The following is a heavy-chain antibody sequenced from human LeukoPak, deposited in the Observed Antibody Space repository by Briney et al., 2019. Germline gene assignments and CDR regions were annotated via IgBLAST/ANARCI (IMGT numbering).Heavy chain of an antibody. D-gene: IGHD6-6*01. CDR1: GFTFSSYG. CDR3: ARGGASRPDY. J-gene: IGHJ4*02. CDR2: ISSSSSTI. V-gene: IGHV3-48*02. Sequence: PGGSLRLSCAASGFTFSSYGTDWVRQAPGKGLEWVSYISSSSSTISYADSVKGRFTISRDNAKNSLYLQMNSLRDEDTAVYYCARGGASRPDYWGQGTLVTVSS.